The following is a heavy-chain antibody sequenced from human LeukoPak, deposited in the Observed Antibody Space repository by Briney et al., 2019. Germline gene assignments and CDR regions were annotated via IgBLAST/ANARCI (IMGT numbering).Heavy chain of an antibody. V-gene: IGHV4-39*07. Sequence: KTSETLSLTCTVSGGSISSSTYYWGWIRQPPGKGLEWIGSIYYSGSTYYNPSLKSRVTISVDTSKNQFSLKLGSVTAADTAVYYCARLRYDFWSGSTGWFPFDYWGQGTLVTVSS. J-gene: IGHJ4*02. CDR2: IYYSGST. CDR3: ARLRYDFWSGSTGWFPFDY. CDR1: GGSISSSTYY. D-gene: IGHD3-3*01.